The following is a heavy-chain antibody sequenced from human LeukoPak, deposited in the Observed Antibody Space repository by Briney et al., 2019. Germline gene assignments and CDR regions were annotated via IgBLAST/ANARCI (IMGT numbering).Heavy chain of an antibody. Sequence: GGSLRLSCTASGFTFGDYAMSWFRQAPGKGLEWVGFIRSKAYGGTTEYAASVKGRFTISRDDSKSIAYLQMNSLKTEDTAVYYCHMTTVTDYYYYGMDVWGQGTTVTVSS. CDR2: IRSKAYGGTT. CDR3: HMTTVTDYYYYGMDV. V-gene: IGHV3-49*03. J-gene: IGHJ6*02. D-gene: IGHD4-17*01. CDR1: GFTFGDYA.